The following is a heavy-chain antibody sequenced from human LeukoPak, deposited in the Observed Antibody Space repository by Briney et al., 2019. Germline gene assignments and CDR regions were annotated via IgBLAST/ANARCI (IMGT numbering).Heavy chain of an antibody. Sequence: SQTLSLTCAISGDSVSSNSAAWNWIRHSPSRGLEWLGRTYYRSKWYNDYAVSVKRRITINPDTSQNKFSLKLSSVTPDDTSVYYCAGSNHYYYGMDVWGQGTTVTVSS. CDR3: AGSNHYYYGMDV. J-gene: IGHJ6*02. D-gene: IGHD1-14*01. V-gene: IGHV6-1*01. CDR2: TYYRSKWYN. CDR1: GDSVSSNSAA.